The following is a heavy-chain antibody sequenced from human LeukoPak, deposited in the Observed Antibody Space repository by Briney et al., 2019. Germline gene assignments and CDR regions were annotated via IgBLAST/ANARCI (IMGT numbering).Heavy chain of an antibody. CDR3: AREGVGAAGPGGNWFDP. D-gene: IGHD6-13*01. J-gene: IGHJ5*02. CDR1: GFTFSSYG. Sequence: GGSLRLSCAASGFTFSSYGMHWVRQAPGKGLEWVAVIWYDGSNKYYAGSVKGRFTISRDNSKNTLYLQMNSLRAEDTAVYYCAREGVGAAGPGGNWFDPWGQGTLVTVSS. CDR2: IWYDGSNK. V-gene: IGHV3-33*01.